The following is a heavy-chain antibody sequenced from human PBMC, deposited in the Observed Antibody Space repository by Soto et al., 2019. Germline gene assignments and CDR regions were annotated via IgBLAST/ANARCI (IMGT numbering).Heavy chain of an antibody. D-gene: IGHD6-6*01. V-gene: IGHV5-51*01. CDR1: GYRFTSYW. J-gene: IGHJ6*02. CDR3: ARHGLNGARHYYYYSMDV. Sequence: PGESLKISSKGFGYRFTSYWIGWVRQMPGKGLEWRGIINPYDSDTRYSPSFQGQVTISADKSISTVYLQWSSLKASDTAMYYCARHGLNGARHYYYYSMDVWGQGTTVTVSS. CDR2: INPYDSDT.